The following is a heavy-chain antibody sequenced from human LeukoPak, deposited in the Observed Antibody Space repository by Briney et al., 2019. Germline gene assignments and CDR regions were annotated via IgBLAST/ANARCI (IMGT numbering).Heavy chain of an antibody. CDR3: VRDTIFTNYDILTANFPFDY. J-gene: IGHJ4*02. V-gene: IGHV3-11*04. Sequence: GGSLRLSCAASGFTFSDYYMSWIRQAPGKGLEWVSYISSSGSTIYYADSVKGRFTISRDNSKNTLYLQMNSLRAEDAAVYYCVRDTIFTNYDILTANFPFDYWGQGTLVTVSS. D-gene: IGHD3-9*01. CDR1: GFTFSDYY. CDR2: ISSSGSTI.